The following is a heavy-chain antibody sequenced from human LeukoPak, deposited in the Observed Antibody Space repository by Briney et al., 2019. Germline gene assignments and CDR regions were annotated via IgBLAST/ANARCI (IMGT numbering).Heavy chain of an antibody. D-gene: IGHD3-16*02. CDR1: GYTFTGYY. V-gene: IGHV1-2*02. J-gene: IGHJ4*02. Sequence: GASVKVSCKASGYTFTGYYMHWVRQAPGQGLEWMGWINPNSGGTNYAQKFQGRVTMTRDTSISTAYMELSRLRSDDTAVYYCARYDVWGSYRAFDYWGQGTLVTVSS. CDR3: ARYDVWGSYRAFDY. CDR2: INPNSGGT.